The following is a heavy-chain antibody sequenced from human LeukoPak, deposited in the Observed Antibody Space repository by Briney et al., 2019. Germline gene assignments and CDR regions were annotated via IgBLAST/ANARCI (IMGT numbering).Heavy chain of an antibody. CDR2: IYYSGST. V-gene: IGHV4-59*01. D-gene: IGHD6-19*01. Sequence: SETLSLTCTVSGGSISSYYWSWIRQPPGKGLEWIGYIYYSGSTNYDPSLKSRVTISVDTSKNQFSLKPSSVTAADTAVYYCARDSSGLMWFDPWGQGTLATVSS. CDR3: ARDSSGLMWFDP. J-gene: IGHJ5*02. CDR1: GGSISSYY.